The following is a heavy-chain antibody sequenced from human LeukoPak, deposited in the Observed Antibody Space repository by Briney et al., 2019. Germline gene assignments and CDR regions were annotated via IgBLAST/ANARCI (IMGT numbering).Heavy chain of an antibody. CDR1: GYTFSGYY. CDR2: INPNSGGT. J-gene: IGHJ4*02. Sequence: GASVKVSCKASGYTFSGYYMHWVRQAPGQGLEWVGWINPNSGGTNYAQKFQGRVTMTRDTSISTAYMELSRLLSGDTAVYYCAREEALGSGSFDYWGQGTLVTVSS. V-gene: IGHV1-2*02. D-gene: IGHD1-26*01. CDR3: AREEALGSGSFDY.